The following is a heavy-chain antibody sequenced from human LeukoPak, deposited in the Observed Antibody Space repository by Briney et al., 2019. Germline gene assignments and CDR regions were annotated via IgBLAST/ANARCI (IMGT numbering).Heavy chain of an antibody. D-gene: IGHD1-1*01. V-gene: IGHV3-21*01. CDR3: ARGQGWNPEAVTNAFDI. J-gene: IGHJ3*02. CDR1: GFTFSSYS. CDR2: ISRSSSYI. Sequence: GGSLRLSCAASGFTFSSYSMNWVRQAPGKGLEWVSSISRSSSYIYYADSVKGRFTISRDNAKNSLYLQMNSLRAEDTAVYYCARGQGWNPEAVTNAFDIWGQGTMVTVSS.